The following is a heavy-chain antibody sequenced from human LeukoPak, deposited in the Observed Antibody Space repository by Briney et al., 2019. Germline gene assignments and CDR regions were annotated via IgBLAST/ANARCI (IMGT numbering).Heavy chain of an antibody. CDR2: IYTTGST. Sequence: PSETLSLTCTVSGGSISSGSYYWSWIRQPAGKGLEWIGHIYTTGSTNYNPSLKSRVTISVDTSKNQFSLKLSSVTAADTAVYYCARGYNWNDRYFDYWGQGTLVTVSS. D-gene: IGHD1-1*01. J-gene: IGHJ4*02. V-gene: IGHV4-61*09. CDR1: GGSISSGSYY. CDR3: ARGYNWNDRYFDY.